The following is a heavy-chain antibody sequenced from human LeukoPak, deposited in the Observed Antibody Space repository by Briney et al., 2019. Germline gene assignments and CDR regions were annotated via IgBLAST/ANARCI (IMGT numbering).Heavy chain of an antibody. CDR1: GFTFSNAW. V-gene: IGHV3-15*01. CDR3: STKGCSGTTCHSDY. J-gene: IGHJ4*02. D-gene: IGHD2-15*01. Sequence: GGSLRLSCAASGFTFSNAWMSWVRQAPGKGLEWVGRIKSKTDGGTTDYAAPVKGRFTISRDDSTNTLFLQMSSLKTEDTAVYYCSTKGCSGTTCHSDYWGQGTLVTVSS. CDR2: IKSKTDGGTT.